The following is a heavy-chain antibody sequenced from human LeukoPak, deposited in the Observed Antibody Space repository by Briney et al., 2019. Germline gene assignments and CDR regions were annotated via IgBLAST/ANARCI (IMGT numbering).Heavy chain of an antibody. V-gene: IGHV3-33*01. CDR2: IWYDGTNR. Sequence: PGGSLRLSCAVSGFTFSDYGMHWVRQAPGKGLEWVAVIWYDGTNRYYADSVEGRFTISRDNSKNTLYLQMNSLRAEDTAVYYCARDLRYIVGAAGSDYWGQGTLVTVSS. J-gene: IGHJ4*02. CDR1: GFTFSDYG. D-gene: IGHD1-26*01. CDR3: ARDLRYIVGAAGSDY.